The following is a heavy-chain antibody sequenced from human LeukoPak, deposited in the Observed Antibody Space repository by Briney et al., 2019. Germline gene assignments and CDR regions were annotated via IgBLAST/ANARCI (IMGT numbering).Heavy chain of an antibody. D-gene: IGHD6-13*01. CDR2: ISAYNGNT. V-gene: IGHV1-18*01. Sequence: ASVKVSCKASGYTFTSYGISWVRQAPGQGLEWMGWISAYNGNTNYAQKLQGRVTMTTDTSTSTAYMELRSLRSDDTAVYYCARAGAVQKQQPALDYWGQGTLVTVSS. J-gene: IGHJ4*02. CDR3: ARAGAVQKQQPALDY. CDR1: GYTFTSYG.